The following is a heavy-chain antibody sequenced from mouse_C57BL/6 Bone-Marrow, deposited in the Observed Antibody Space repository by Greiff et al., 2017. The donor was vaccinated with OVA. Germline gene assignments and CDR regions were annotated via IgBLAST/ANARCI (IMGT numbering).Heavy chain of an antibody. CDR3: ARSYYSNYWYFDV. J-gene: IGHJ1*03. Sequence: VKLMESGPELVKPGASVKISCKASGYAFSSSWMNWVKQRPGKGLEWIGRIYPGDGDTNYNGKFKGKATLTADKSSSTAYMQLSSLTSEDSAVYFCARSYYSNYWYFDVWGTGTTVTVSS. CDR2: IYPGDGDT. D-gene: IGHD2-5*01. CDR1: GYAFSSSW. V-gene: IGHV1-82*01.